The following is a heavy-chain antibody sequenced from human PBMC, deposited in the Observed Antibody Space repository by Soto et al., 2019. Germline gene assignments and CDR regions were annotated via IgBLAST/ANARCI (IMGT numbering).Heavy chain of an antibody. CDR1: GFTFSNYG. CDR3: EGRDDPFHV. V-gene: IGHV3-33*01. Sequence: QVQLVESGGGVVQPGTSLRLSCVATGFTFSNYGIHWVRQAPGRGLEWVAVIWHDGSQKYLADSVRGRFTISRDNSKNTVYLQMSSLRAGDTAVYYCEGRDDPFHVWGQGTMVTVSS. J-gene: IGHJ3*01. CDR2: IWHDGSQK.